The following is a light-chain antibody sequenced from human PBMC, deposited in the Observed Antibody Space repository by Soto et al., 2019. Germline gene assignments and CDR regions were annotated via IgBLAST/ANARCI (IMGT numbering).Light chain of an antibody. V-gene: IGKV3-15*01. CDR3: QQYKFWRT. CDR2: AAS. J-gene: IGKJ1*01. Sequence: IVMTQSPATLSVSPGERATLSCRADQNIDNMLAWYKQRPGHAPRPLIYAASTRATGIPARFSGSGSGTEFTLTISGLQSEDFGVYYCQQYKFWRTFGQGTNVEIK. CDR1: QNIDNM.